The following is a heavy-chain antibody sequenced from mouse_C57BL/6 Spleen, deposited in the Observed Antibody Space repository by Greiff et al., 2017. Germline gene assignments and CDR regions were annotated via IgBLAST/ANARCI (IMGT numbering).Heavy chain of an antibody. V-gene: IGHV1-55*01. Sequence: QVQLQQPGAELVKPGASVKMSCKASGYTFTSYWITWVKQRPGKGLEWIGDIYPGSGSTNYNEKFKSKATLTVDTSSSTAYMQLSSLTSEDSAVYYCARVPYDDDEEGDYWGQGTTLTVSS. D-gene: IGHD2-4*01. CDR3: ARVPYDDDEEGDY. CDR1: GYTFTSYW. J-gene: IGHJ2*01. CDR2: IYPGSGST.